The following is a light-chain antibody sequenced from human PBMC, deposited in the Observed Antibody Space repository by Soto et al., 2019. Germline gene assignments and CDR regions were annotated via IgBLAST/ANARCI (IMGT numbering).Light chain of an antibody. Sequence: EIVMTQSPVTLSVSPGERATLSCRASQSVSTNLAWYQQKPGQAPRRLIYAASTRLPGIPVRFSGSGSGTEFTLTISSLQSEDFAVYYCQHYNNWPPYTFGQGTKLQI. CDR3: QHYNNWPPYT. J-gene: IGKJ2*01. V-gene: IGKV3-15*01. CDR2: AAS. CDR1: QSVSTN.